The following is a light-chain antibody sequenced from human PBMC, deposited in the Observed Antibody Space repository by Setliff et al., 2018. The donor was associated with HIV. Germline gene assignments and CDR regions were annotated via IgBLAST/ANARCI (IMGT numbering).Light chain of an antibody. V-gene: IGLV2-18*02. CDR1: SSDIGHYNR. CDR3: SSYTRRSTFV. J-gene: IGLJ1*01. CDR2: EVS. Sequence: QSALTQPPSVSGSPGQSVTIYCTGTSSDIGHYNRVSWYQQPPGTAPKLRIFEVSNRPSGVPDLFSGSKTGNTASLTISGLQDEDEADYYCSSYTRRSTFVFGTGTKVTVL.